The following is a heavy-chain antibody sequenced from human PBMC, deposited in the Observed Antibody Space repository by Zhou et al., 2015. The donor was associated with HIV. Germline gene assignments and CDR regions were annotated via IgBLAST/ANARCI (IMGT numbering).Heavy chain of an antibody. V-gene: IGHV1-69*01. Sequence: QVQLVQSGAEVKKPGSSVKVSCKASGGTFSSYAISWVRQAPGQGLEWMGGIIPIFGTANYAQKFQGRVTITADESTSTAYMELSSLRSEDTAVYYCARWTPNYYDSSGYGPLDYWGQGTLVTVSS. CDR1: GGTFSSYA. CDR3: ARWTPNYYDSSGYGPLDY. CDR2: IIPIFGTA. D-gene: IGHD3-22*01. J-gene: IGHJ4*02.